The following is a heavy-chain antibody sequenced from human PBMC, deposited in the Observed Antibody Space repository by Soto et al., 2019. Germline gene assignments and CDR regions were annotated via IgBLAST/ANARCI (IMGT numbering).Heavy chain of an antibody. D-gene: IGHD2-15*01. CDR3: AKGGGCSGGGCYTAFDI. CDR2: IDHSVST. CDR1: GCSITSGGYS. J-gene: IGHJ3*02. Sequence: QLQLQESGSGLVKPSRTLSLTCSVSGCSITSGGYSWSWIRQPPGKGLEWIGYIDHSVSTYYNPSLKSRVTISVDRSKNQFSLPMSAVTATDTALYDCAKGGGCSGGGCYTAFDIWGQWTMVTVSS. V-gene: IGHV4-30-2*01.